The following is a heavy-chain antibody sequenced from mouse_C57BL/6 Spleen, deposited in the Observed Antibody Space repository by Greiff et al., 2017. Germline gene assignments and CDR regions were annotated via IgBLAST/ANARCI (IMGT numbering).Heavy chain of an antibody. CDR1: GYTFTSYW. D-gene: IGHD1-1*01. CDR3: AREGYGSPFAY. CDR2: IYPGSGST. V-gene: IGHV1-55*01. Sequence: QVQLQQPGAELVKPGASVKMSCKASGYTFTSYWITWVKQRPGQGLEWIGDIYPGSGSTNYNEKFKSKATLTVDKSSSTAYMQLSSLTSEDSAVYYCAREGYGSPFAYWGQGTLVTVSA. J-gene: IGHJ3*01.